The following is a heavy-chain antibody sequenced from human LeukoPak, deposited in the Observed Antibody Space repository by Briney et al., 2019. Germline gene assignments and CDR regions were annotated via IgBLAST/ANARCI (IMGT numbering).Heavy chain of an antibody. Sequence: GGSLRLSCAASGFTFSSYAMTWVRQAPGKGLEWVSTISGSGGSTYSADSVKGRFTISRDNAKNSLYLQMNSLRAEDTAVYYCAREIHGQGYHYGLSYYYYMDVWGKGTTVTVSS. CDR3: AREIHGQGYHYGLSYYYYMDV. J-gene: IGHJ6*03. D-gene: IGHD5-12*01. CDR2: ISGSGGST. V-gene: IGHV3-23*01. CDR1: GFTFSSYA.